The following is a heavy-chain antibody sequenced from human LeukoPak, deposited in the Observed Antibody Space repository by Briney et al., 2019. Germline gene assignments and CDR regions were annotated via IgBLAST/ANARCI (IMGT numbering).Heavy chain of an antibody. Sequence: PSETLPLTCTVSGASITTGAYYWTYIRQSPGKDLEWIGYIYHGGSTYYNPSLKSRVTISIDRPKNQFSLRLTSVTAADTAVYYCARINYYGSGLDLWGQGALVTVSS. D-gene: IGHD3-10*01. CDR1: GASITTGAYY. V-gene: IGHV4-30-2*06. J-gene: IGHJ5*02. CDR2: IYHGGST. CDR3: ARINYYGSGLDL.